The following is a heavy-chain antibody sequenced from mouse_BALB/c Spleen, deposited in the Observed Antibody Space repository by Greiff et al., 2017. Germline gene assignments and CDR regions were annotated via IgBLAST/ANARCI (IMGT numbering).Heavy chain of an antibody. V-gene: IGHV3-2*02. D-gene: IGHD1-2*01. CDR3: AKLRLRRDYFDY. Sequence: VQLQQSGPGLVKPSQSLSLTCTVTGYSITSDYAWNWIRQFPGNKLEWMGYISYSGSTSYNPSLKSRISITRDTSKNQFFLQLNSVTTEDTATYYCAKLRLRRDYFDYWGQGTTLTVSS. CDR2: ISYSGST. CDR1: GYSITSDYA. J-gene: IGHJ2*01.